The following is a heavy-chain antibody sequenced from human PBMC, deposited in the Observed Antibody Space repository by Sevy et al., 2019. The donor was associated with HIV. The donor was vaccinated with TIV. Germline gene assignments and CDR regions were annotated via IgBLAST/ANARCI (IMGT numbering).Heavy chain of an antibody. CDR3: ARDGRRGYDMDV. V-gene: IGHV3-48*01. J-gene: IGHJ6*02. Sequence: GGSLRLSCVASGFTFRSFSMHWVRQAPGKGLEWVSYISGGSRTIYYADSVKGRFTISRDNAKNSLSLQMNSLRVEDTAVYYCARDGRRGYDMDVWGQGTTVTVSS. D-gene: IGHD3-10*01. CDR2: ISGGSRTI. CDR1: GFTFRSFS.